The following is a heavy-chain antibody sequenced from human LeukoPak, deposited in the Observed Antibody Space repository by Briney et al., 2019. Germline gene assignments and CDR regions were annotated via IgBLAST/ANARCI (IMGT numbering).Heavy chain of an antibody. Sequence: SETLSLTCTVSGGSISSYYWSWIRQPPGKGLEWIAYIYYSGSTNYNPSLKSRVTLSVDTSKNQFSLRLSSVTAADTAVYYCARGDTTMGYAFDIWGQGTMVTVSS. CDR2: IYYSGST. D-gene: IGHD5-18*01. CDR1: GGSISSYY. CDR3: ARGDTTMGYAFDI. V-gene: IGHV4-59*01. J-gene: IGHJ3*02.